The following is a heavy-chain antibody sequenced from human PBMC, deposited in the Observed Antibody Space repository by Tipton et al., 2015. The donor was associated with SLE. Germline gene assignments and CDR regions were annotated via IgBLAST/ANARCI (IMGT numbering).Heavy chain of an antibody. CDR1: GGSISNGGYY. J-gene: IGHJ3*01. V-gene: IGHV4-31*03. CDR3: ARSRKKASNSFVV. CDR2: IYYTGKT. Sequence: LRLSCSFSGGSISNGGYYWTWIRQHPGKGLEWIGYIYYTGKTVYNPSLKSRLTISVGTSHNQFSLRLSSMTAADTAMYYCARSRKKASNSFVVGGLGKMAPFSS. D-gene: IGHD2-21*01.